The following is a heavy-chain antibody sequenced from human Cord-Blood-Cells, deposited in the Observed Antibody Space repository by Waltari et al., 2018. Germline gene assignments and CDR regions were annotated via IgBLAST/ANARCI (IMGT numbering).Heavy chain of an antibody. J-gene: IGHJ3*02. Sequence: EVQLVESGGGLVKPGGSLRLSCAASGFTFSSYSMNWVRQAPGKGLEWVSSISSSYIYYADSGKGRFTISRDNAKNSLYLQMNSLRAEDTAVYYCAREEIAARPDAFDIWGQGTMVTVSS. CDR1: GFTFSSYS. CDR3: AREEIAARPDAFDI. V-gene: IGHV3-21*01. D-gene: IGHD6-6*01. CDR2: ISSSYI.